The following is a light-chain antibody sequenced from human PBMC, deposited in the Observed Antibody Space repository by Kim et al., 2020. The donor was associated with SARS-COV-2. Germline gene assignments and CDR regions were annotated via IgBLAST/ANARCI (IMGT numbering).Light chain of an antibody. CDR1: NIGTLT. CDR2: FDS. CDR3: QVWDSSSNQPVV. J-gene: IGLJ2*01. Sequence: SYELTQPPSVSVAPGKTARITCGGDNIGTLTVHWYQQKPGQAPVLVIYFDSDRPSGIPERFSGSNSGNTATLTISRVEAGDEADYYCQVWDSSSNQPVVFGGGTKLTVL. V-gene: IGLV3-21*04.